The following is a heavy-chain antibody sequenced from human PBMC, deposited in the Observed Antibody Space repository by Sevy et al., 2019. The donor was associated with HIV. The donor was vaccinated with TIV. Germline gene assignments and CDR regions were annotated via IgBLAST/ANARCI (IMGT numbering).Heavy chain of an antibody. D-gene: IGHD3-16*01. CDR1: GFTFSTYA. J-gene: IGHJ3*02. Sequence: GGSLRLSCAASGFTFSTYAMSWVRQAPGKGLEWVSAISGSGGSTYYADSVKGRFTISRGNSKNTLYLQMNSLRAEDTAVYYCAKAVTYSVWGAFDIWGQGTMVTVSS. CDR2: ISGSGGST. V-gene: IGHV3-23*01. CDR3: AKAVTYSVWGAFDI.